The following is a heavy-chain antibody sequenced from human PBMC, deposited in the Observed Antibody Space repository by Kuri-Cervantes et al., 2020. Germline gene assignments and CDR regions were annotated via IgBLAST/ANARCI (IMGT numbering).Heavy chain of an antibody. CDR2: ITSSSHAI. CDR3: AKDFATPWDPPYYYYGMDV. V-gene: IGHV3-48*01. D-gene: IGHD2-15*01. CDR1: GFTFSSYS. Sequence: LSLTCAASGFTFSSYSMNWVRQAPGKGLEWISYITSSSHAIYYADSVKGRFIISRDNAKNTLYLQMNSLRAEDTAVYYCAKDFATPWDPPYYYYGMDVWGQGTTVTVSS. J-gene: IGHJ6*02.